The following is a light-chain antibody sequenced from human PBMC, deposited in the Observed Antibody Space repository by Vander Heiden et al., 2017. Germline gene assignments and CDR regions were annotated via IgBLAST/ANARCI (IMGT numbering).Light chain of an antibody. J-gene: IGLJ3*02. Sequence: QSALTQPASASGSHGQSITISCTGTSSDIGGYNYASWYQHPPGNATNLMFSDVSNRPSGISSRFSGSKSGNTSFLTISGLQAEDEADYYCSSYTSSNPRVFGGGTKLTVL. CDR2: DVS. CDR1: SSDIGGYNY. V-gene: IGLV2-14*03. CDR3: SSYTSSNPRV.